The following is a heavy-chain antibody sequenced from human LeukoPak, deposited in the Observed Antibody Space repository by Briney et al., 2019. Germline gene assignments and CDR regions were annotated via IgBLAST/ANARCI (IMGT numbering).Heavy chain of an antibody. V-gene: IGHV3-21*01. CDR3: ARDRSSSGSVFDY. CDR1: GFTFSSYS. J-gene: IGHJ4*02. CDR2: IRSTSDFI. D-gene: IGHD6-13*01. Sequence: GESLRLSCAASGFTFSSYSMNWVRQAPGKGLEWVSSIRSTSDFIFYADSVKGRFTVSRDNAKNSLYLQMNSLRAEDTAVYYCARDRSSSGSVFDYWGQGTLVTVSS.